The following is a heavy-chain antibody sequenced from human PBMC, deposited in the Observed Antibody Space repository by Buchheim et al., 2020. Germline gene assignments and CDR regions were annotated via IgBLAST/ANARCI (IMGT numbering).Heavy chain of an antibody. D-gene: IGHD3-3*01. CDR2: ISYDGSNK. Sequence: QVQLVESGGGVVQPGRSLRLSCVASGFTFSSYAMHWVRQAPGKGLESVAIISYDGSNKYYTDPVKGRFTISRDTSKNTLYLQMNSLRAEDTAVYYCARTYESDYWGQGTL. CDR3: ARTYESDY. CDR1: GFTFSSYA. J-gene: IGHJ4*02. V-gene: IGHV3-30*04.